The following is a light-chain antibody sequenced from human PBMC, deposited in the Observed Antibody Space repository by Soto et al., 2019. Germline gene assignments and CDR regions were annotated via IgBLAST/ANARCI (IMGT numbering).Light chain of an antibody. CDR3: VLLYGGAWV. CDR1: TGAVTSDYY. V-gene: IGLV7-43*01. J-gene: IGLJ3*02. CDR2: RTS. Sequence: QSVVTQEPSLTVSPGGTVTLTCALTTGAVTSDYYPNWFQRKPGQALRTLIYRTSNKHSWTPARFSGSLLGGKAALTLSGVQPEDEADYYCVLLYGGAWVFGGGTQLTVL.